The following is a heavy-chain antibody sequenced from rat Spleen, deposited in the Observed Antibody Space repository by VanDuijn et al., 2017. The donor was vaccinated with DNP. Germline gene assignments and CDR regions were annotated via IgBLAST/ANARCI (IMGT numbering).Heavy chain of an antibody. V-gene: IGHV2-27*01. J-gene: IGHJ2*01. CDR2: IQSGGNT. CDR3: ARDHTYDGYNSHYFDY. D-gene: IGHD1-9*01. CDR1: GFSLPSYH. Sequence: QVQLKESGPGLVQPSQTPSLTCTVSGFSLPSYHVHWVRQPPGKGLEWMGRIQSGGNTEYNSGLKSRLSISRDTSKSQVFLKMNSQQTKETATYYCARDHTYDGYNSHYFDYWGQGVMVTVSS.